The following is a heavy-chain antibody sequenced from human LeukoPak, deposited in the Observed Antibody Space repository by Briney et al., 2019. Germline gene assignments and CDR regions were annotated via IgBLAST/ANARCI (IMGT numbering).Heavy chain of an antibody. Sequence: SETLSLTCTVSGGSISSYYWSWIRQPPGKGLEWIGYIYYSGSTNYNPSLKSRVTISVDTSKNQFTLKLSSVTAADTAVYYCARHTCDILTGYGIRNNWFDPWGQGTLVTVSS. CDR1: GGSISSYY. CDR3: ARHTCDILTGYGIRNNWFDP. V-gene: IGHV4-59*01. J-gene: IGHJ5*02. D-gene: IGHD3-9*01. CDR2: IYYSGST.